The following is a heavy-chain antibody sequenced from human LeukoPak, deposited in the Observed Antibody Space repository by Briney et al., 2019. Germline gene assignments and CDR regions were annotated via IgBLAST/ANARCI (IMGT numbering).Heavy chain of an antibody. CDR1: GFTFEDYA. CDR2: ISGNGGGT. J-gene: IGHJ4*02. D-gene: IGHD6-6*01. V-gene: IGHV3-43*02. Sequence: GGSLRPSCAASGFTFEDYAIDWVRQAPGKGLEWVSRISGNGGGTYYADSVKGRFTISRDNSKNSLYLQMNSLRTEDTALYYCAKEFFGTSFGGYYFFDYWGQGTLVTVSS. CDR3: AKEFFGTSFGGYYFFDY.